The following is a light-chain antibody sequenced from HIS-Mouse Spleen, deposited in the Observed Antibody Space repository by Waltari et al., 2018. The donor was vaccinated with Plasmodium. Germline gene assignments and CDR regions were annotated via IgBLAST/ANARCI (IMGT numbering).Light chain of an antibody. CDR2: DAS. CDR1: QSVSSY. CDR3: QQRSNWPIT. V-gene: IGKV3-11*01. Sequence: IVLTQSPATLSLSPGERATLPCRASQSVSSYLAWYQQKPGQSPRLLIYDASNRATGIPARFSGSGSGTDFTLTISSLEPEDFAVYYCQQRSNWPITFGPGTKVDIK. J-gene: IGKJ3*01.